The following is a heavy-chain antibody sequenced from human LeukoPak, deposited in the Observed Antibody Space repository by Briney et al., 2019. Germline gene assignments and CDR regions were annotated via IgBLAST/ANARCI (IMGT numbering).Heavy chain of an antibody. D-gene: IGHD4-17*01. J-gene: IGHJ2*01. CDR2: FNPSGDTT. V-gene: IGHV1-46*01. CDR1: GYTFTSYY. Sequence: ASVKVSCKASGYTFTSYYMHWVRQAPGQGLEWVGIFNPSGDTTSYAQKFQGRVTMTRDTSTSTVYMELSSLRSEDTALYYCARGRTVTNDFDLWGRGTLVTVSS. CDR3: ARGRTVTNDFDL.